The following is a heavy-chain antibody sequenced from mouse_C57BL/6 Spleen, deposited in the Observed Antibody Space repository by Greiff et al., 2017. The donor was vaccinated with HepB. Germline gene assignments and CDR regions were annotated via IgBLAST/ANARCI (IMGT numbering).Heavy chain of an antibody. CDR2: FHPYNDDT. V-gene: IGHV1-47*01. CDR3: ARGYYGSSPYWYFDV. J-gene: IGHJ1*03. CDR1: GYTFTTYP. D-gene: IGHD1-1*01. Sequence: VQLQQSGAELVKPGASVKMSCKASGYTFTTYPIEWMKQNHGKSLEWIGNFHPYNDDTKYNEKFKGKATLTVEKSSSTVYLELSRLTSDDSAVYYCARGYYGSSPYWYFDVWGTRTTVTVSS.